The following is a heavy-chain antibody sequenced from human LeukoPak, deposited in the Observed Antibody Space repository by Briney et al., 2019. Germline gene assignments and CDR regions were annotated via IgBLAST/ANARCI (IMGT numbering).Heavy chain of an antibody. CDR2: ISYDGSNK. CDR3: AKDPVGVVTAPYYYYGMDV. CDR1: GFTFSSYG. V-gene: IGHV3-30*18. J-gene: IGHJ6*02. D-gene: IGHD2-21*02. Sequence: GRSLRLSCAASGFTFSSYGMHWVRQAPGKGLEWVAVISYDGSNKYYADSVKGRFTISRDNSKNTLYLQMNSLRAEDTAVYYCAKDPVGVVTAPYYYYGMDVWGQGTTVTVSS.